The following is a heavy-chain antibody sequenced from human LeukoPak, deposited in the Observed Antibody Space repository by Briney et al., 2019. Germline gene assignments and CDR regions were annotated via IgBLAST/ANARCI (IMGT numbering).Heavy chain of an antibody. V-gene: IGHV1-69*13. CDR3: ARDRIAAAGTDPAW. D-gene: IGHD6-13*01. J-gene: IGHJ4*02. Sequence: SVKVPCKASGYTFTSYAISWVRQAPGQGLEWMGGIIPIFGTANYAQKFQGRVTITADESTSTAYMELYSLRSEDTAVYFCARDRIAAAGTDPAWWGQGTLVTVSS. CDR2: IIPIFGTA. CDR1: GYTFTSYA.